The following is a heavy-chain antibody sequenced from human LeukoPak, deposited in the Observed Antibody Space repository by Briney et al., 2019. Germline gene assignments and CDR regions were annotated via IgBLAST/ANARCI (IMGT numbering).Heavy chain of an antibody. V-gene: IGHV1-2*02. CDR2: INPNSGGT. D-gene: IGHD6-19*01. Sequence: ASVKVSCKASGYTFTGYYMHWVRQAPRQGLEWMGWINPNSGGTNYAQKFQGRVTMTRDTSISTAYMELSRLRSDDTAVYYCARDRRTIGPYSSGWFGWFDPWGQGTLVTVSS. CDR3: ARDRRTIGPYSSGWFGWFDP. J-gene: IGHJ5*02. CDR1: GYTFTGYY.